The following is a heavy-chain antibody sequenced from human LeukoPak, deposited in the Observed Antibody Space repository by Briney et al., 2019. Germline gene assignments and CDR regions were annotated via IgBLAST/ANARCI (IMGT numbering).Heavy chain of an antibody. CDR3: ARYGSGWGFDY. J-gene: IGHJ4*02. Sequence: PGGSLRLSCAVSGFTFSSYSMNWVRQAPGKGLEWVSYISSSGSTIYYADSVKGRFTISRDNAKNSLYLQMNSQRDEDTAVYFCARYGSGWGFDYWGQGTLVTVSS. V-gene: IGHV3-48*02. D-gene: IGHD6-19*01. CDR2: ISSSGSTI. CDR1: GFTFSSYS.